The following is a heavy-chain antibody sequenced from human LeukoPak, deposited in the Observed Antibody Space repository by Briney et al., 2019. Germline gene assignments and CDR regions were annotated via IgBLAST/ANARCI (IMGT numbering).Heavy chain of an antibody. CDR2: ISGSGGST. CDR1: GFTFSSYA. J-gene: IGHJ4*02. CDR3: AKDIGGGTAMVPRFDY. V-gene: IGHV3-23*01. D-gene: IGHD5-18*01. Sequence: GGSLRLSCAASGFTFSSYAMSWVRQAPGKGLEWVSGISGSGGSTYYADSVKGRFTISRDNSKNTLYLQMNSLRADETALYYCAKDIGGGTAMVPRFDYWGQGTLVTVSS.